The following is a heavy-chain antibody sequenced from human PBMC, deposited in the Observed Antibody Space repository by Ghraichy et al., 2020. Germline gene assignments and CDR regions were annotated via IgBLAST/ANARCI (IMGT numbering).Heavy chain of an antibody. CDR2: ISGSGDTT. Sequence: GESLNISCAASGFTFSSYAMGWVRQAPGKGLEWVTVISGSGDTTYYADSVKGRFTVSRDNSQITLSLQMTNLRAEDTAVYYCAKDLVTATYYDYVWGSYRSPRAFDYCGQGTQVTVSS. D-gene: IGHD3-16*02. V-gene: IGHV3-23*01. CDR3: AKDLVTATYYDYVWGSYRSPRAFDY. CDR1: GFTFSSYA. J-gene: IGHJ4*02.